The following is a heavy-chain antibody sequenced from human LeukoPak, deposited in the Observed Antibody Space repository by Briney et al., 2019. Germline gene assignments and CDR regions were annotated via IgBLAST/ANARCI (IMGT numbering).Heavy chain of an antibody. CDR2: IYSGGST. J-gene: IGHJ4*02. Sequence: PGGSLRLSCAASGFIFSNYGMSWVRQAPGKGLEWVSVIYSGGSTYYADSMKGRFTISRDNSKNTLYLQMNSLRAEDTAVYYCARDDPVGATGYWGQGTLVTVSS. D-gene: IGHD1-26*01. V-gene: IGHV3-53*01. CDR3: ARDDPVGATGY. CDR1: GFIFSNYG.